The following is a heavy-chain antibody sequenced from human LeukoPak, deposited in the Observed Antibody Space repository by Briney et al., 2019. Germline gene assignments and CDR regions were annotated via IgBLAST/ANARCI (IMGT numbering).Heavy chain of an antibody. CDR1: GFTFSDYY. D-gene: IGHD3-22*01. J-gene: IGHJ3*02. CDR2: ISSSGSTI. Sequence: GGSLRLSCAASGFTFSDYYMSWIRQAPGKGLEWVSYISSSGSTIYYAGSVKGRFTISRDNAKNSLYLQMNSLRAEDTAVYYCASGSITMIVVGIRDAFDIWGQGTMVTVSS. V-gene: IGHV3-11*01. CDR3: ASGSITMIVVGIRDAFDI.